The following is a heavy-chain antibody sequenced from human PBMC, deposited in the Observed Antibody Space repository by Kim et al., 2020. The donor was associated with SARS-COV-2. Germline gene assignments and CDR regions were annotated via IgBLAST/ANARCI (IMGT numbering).Heavy chain of an antibody. D-gene: IGHD1-26*01. V-gene: IGHV4-39*01. CDR3: ARPWVGNWFDP. J-gene: IGHJ5*02. CDR1: GGSISSSSYY. Sequence: SETLSLTCTVSGGSISSSSYYWGWLRQPPGKGLEWIGSIYYSGSTYYNPSLKSRVTISVDTSKNQFSLKLSSVTAADTAVYYCARPWVGNWFDPWGQGTLVTVSS. CDR2: IYYSGST.